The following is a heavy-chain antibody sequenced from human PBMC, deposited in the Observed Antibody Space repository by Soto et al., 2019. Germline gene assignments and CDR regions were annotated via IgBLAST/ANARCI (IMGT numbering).Heavy chain of an antibody. Sequence: HPGGSLRLSCAASGFTFSSYAMGWVRQAPGKGLEWVSAISGSGATTHYADSAKGRFTISRDSSKNTLYLQMNSLRVEDTAFYYCAKDRDFWGGYYKHRGFDYWGQGALVTVSS. V-gene: IGHV3-23*01. J-gene: IGHJ4*02. CDR2: ISGSGATT. CDR3: AKDRDFWGGYYKHRGFDY. CDR1: GFTFSSYA. D-gene: IGHD3-3*01.